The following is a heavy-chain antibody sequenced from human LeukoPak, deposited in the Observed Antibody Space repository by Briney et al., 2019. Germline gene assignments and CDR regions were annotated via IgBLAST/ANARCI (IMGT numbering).Heavy chain of an antibody. D-gene: IGHD6-19*01. CDR1: GFTFGDYA. CDR3: TRDILSGWYYFDF. V-gene: IGHV3-49*04. Sequence: GRSLRLSCIASGFTFGDYAMSWVRQAPGKGLEWVGFIRCKRFGGATEYAASVKGRFTISRDDSKSVAYLHLNSLKTEDTAVYFCTRDILSGWYYFDFWGQGTLVTVSS. J-gene: IGHJ4*02. CDR2: IRCKRFGGAT.